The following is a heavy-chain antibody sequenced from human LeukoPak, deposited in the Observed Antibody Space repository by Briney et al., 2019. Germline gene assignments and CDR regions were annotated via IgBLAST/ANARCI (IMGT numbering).Heavy chain of an antibody. CDR3: ANCYSGSYDFDY. J-gene: IGHJ4*02. CDR1: GFTFSSYG. Sequence: GGSLRLSCAACGFTFSSYGMHWVRQAPGKGLEWVAFIRYDGSNKYYADSVKGRFTISRDNSKNTLYLQMNSLRAEDTAVYYCANCYSGSYDFDYWGQGTLVTVSS. CDR2: IRYDGSNK. V-gene: IGHV3-30*02. D-gene: IGHD1-26*01.